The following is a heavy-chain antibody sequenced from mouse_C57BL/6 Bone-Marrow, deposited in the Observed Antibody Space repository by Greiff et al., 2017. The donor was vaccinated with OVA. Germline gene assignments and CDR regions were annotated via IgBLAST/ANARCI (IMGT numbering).Heavy chain of an antibody. J-gene: IGHJ3*01. CDR3: ERTHTTVPYAY. D-gene: IGHD1-1*01. V-gene: IGHV1-26*01. CDR1: GYTFTDYY. CDR2: INPNNGGT. Sequence: EVQLQQSGPELVKPGASVKISCKASGYTFTDYYMNWVKQSHGKSLEWIGDINPNNGGTSYNHKFKGTATLTVDKSSSTAYMELRILTSEDAAVYYCERTHTTVPYAYWGQGTLVTVSA.